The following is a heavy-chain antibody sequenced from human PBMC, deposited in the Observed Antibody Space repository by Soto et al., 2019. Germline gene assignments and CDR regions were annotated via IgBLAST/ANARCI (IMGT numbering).Heavy chain of an antibody. CDR3: VFFVHYYYDSSGYCDY. Sequence: PSETLSLTCTGSGGSMSSYQWSWIRHPPGKGLEWIGYIYYRGSTNYNPSLKSRLTISVDTSKNQSSLKLSSVTAADTAVYYCVFFVHYYYDSSGYCDYWGQGTPVIV. CDR1: GGSMSSYQ. CDR2: IYYRGST. D-gene: IGHD3-22*01. J-gene: IGHJ4*02. V-gene: IGHV4-59*08.